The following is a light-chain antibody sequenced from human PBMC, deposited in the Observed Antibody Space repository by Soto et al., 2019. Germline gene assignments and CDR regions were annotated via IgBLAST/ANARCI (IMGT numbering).Light chain of an antibody. Sequence: DIQMTQSPSSLSASVGDRVTITCQASQNINNYLNWYQQKPGRAPKLLIYDASNLEAGVLSRFRGSGSGTDFTFTISRLQPEDIATYYCQQYENLPTFGQGTRLEI. CDR3: QQYENLPT. V-gene: IGKV1-33*01. CDR2: DAS. CDR1: QNINNY. J-gene: IGKJ5*01.